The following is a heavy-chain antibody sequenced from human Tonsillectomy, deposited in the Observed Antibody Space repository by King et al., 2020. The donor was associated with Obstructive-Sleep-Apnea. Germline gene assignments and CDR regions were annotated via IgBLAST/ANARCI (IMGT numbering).Heavy chain of an antibody. CDR3: ARAGSWETVPDFDY. J-gene: IGHJ4*02. CDR1: GCSISSGGYY. D-gene: IGHD1-26*01. CDR2: IYYSGST. V-gene: IGHV4-31*03. Sequence: QLQESGPGLVKPSHTLSLTCTVSGCSISSGGYYWGWIRQDPGKGLEWIGDIYYSGSTYVNPSLKGRVTISVDTSKNQFSLKLSSVTAADTAVYYCARAGSWETVPDFDYWGQGTLVTVSS.